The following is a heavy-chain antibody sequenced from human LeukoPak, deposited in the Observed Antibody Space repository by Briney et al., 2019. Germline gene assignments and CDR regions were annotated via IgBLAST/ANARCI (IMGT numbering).Heavy chain of an antibody. CDR1: GYTFTSYG. CDR3: ARVLEVAASLGAFDI. J-gene: IGHJ3*02. V-gene: IGHV1-18*01. CDR2: ISPYNDNT. Sequence: VASVKVSCKASGYTFTSYGLIWVRQGPGQGLEWMGWISPYNDNTNYAQKLQARVTMTTDTSTSTAYMELRSLRSDDTAVYYCARVLEVAASLGAFDIWGQGTMVTVSS. D-gene: IGHD2-15*01.